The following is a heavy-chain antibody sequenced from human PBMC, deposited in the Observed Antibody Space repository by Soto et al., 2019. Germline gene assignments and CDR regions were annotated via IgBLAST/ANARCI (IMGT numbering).Heavy chain of an antibody. CDR1: GYTFTGYY. V-gene: IGHV1-2*04. CDR2: INPNSGGT. CDR3: AREGYYDSSFDY. J-gene: IGHJ4*02. Sequence: ASVKVSCKASGYTFTGYYMHWVRRAPGQGLEWMGWINPNSGGTNYAQKFQGWVTMTRDTSISTAYMELSRLRSDDTAVYYCAREGYYDSSFDYWGQGTLVTVSS. D-gene: IGHD3-22*01.